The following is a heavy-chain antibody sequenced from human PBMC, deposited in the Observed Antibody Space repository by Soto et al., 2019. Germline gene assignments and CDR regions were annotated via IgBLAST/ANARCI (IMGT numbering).Heavy chain of an antibody. V-gene: IGHV2-5*02. CDR1: GFSLSTTAEG. CDR2: IYWDDDE. CDR3: AHGSCSSADCYPNPYLDY. J-gene: IGHJ4*02. Sequence: QITLKESGPTLVKPTQTLTLTCTFSGFSLSTTAEGVGWIRQPPGKALEWLALIYWDDDERYSPSLKSRLTITKDTSKNQVVLTMTNVHPVDTATYYWAHGSCSSADCYPNPYLDYWGQGILVTVSS. D-gene: IGHD2-2*01.